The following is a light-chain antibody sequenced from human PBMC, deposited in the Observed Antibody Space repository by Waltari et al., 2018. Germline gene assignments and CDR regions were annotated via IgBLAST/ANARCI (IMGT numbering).Light chain of an antibody. V-gene: IGKV4-1*01. CDR3: QQYYSTPIT. CDR2: WAS. Sequence: IVMTHSPDSLAASLGERATINFKSSQSVLYSSNNKNYLAWYQQKPGQPPKLLIYWASTRESGVPDRFSGSGSGTDFTLTISSLQAEDVAVYYCQQYYSTPITFGQGTRLEIK. CDR1: QSVLYSSNNKNY. J-gene: IGKJ5*01.